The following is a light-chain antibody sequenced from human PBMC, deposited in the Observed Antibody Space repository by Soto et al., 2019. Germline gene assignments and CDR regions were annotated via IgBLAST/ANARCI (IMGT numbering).Light chain of an antibody. J-gene: IGLJ3*02. V-gene: IGLV2-14*01. CDR2: EVT. CDR3: TSYTSRSTWV. Sequence: QSVLTQPASVSGSPGQSITIPCTGTSSDVGGYNYVSWYQQHPGKAPKLMIYEVTNRPSGVSNRFSGSKSGNTASLTISGLQAEDEADYYCTSYTSRSTWVFGGGTQLTVL. CDR1: SSDVGGYNY.